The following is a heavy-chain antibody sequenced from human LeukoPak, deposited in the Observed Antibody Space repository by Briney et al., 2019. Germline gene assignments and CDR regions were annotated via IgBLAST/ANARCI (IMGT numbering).Heavy chain of an antibody. D-gene: IGHD3-3*01. J-gene: IGHJ1*01. Sequence: SGGSLRLSCAASGFTFSSYGMHWVRQAPGKGLEWVAVISYDGSNKYYADSVKGRFTISRDNSKNTLYLQMNSLRAEDTAVYYCAKERRYYDFWSGPEHWGQGTLVTVSS. CDR3: AKERRYYDFWSGPEH. CDR1: GFTFSSYG. CDR2: ISYDGSNK. V-gene: IGHV3-30*18.